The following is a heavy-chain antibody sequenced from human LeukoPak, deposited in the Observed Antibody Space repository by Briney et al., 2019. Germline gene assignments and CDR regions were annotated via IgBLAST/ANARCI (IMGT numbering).Heavy chain of an antibody. V-gene: IGHV3-23*01. CDR3: AKVQNSLLGEGMDV. CDR2: IGGSGGST. Sequence: GGSLRLSCAASGFTFSSYAMSWVRQAPGKGLEWVSAIGGSGGSTCYADSVKGRFTISRDNSKNTLYLQMNSLRAEDTAVYYCAKVQNSLLGEGMDVWGQGTTVTVSS. D-gene: IGHD2-21*01. J-gene: IGHJ6*02. CDR1: GFTFSSYA.